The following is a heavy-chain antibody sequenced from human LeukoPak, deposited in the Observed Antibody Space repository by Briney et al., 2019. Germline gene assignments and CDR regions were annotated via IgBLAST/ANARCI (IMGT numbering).Heavy chain of an antibody. D-gene: IGHD3-10*01. V-gene: IGHV3-21*01. CDR3: ARVSGTYYKGHFDY. J-gene: IGHJ4*02. CDR2: ISGGGTEI. Sequence: SGGSLRLSCAASGFTFSSYSMNWVRQAPGKGLEWVSYISGGGTEIYYADSVKGRFTISRDNAKNALYLQMNSLSAEDTAVYYCARVSGTYYKGHFDYWGQGTLVTVSS. CDR1: GFTFSSYS.